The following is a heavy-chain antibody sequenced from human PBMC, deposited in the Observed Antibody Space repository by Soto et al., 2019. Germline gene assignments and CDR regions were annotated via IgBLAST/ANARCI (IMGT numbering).Heavy chain of an antibody. D-gene: IGHD3-10*01. CDR2: ISAHNGNT. CDR1: GYTFTSYG. Sequence: QVHLVQSGAEVKKPGASVKVSCKASGYTFTSYGITWVRQAPGQGLEWMGWISAHNGNTDYAQKRQGIVIVTRDTSTSTAYMELTSLISNATAVYYFTRGSYGDYWGQGAMVSVSS. V-gene: IGHV1-18*01. CDR3: TRGSYGDY. J-gene: IGHJ4*02.